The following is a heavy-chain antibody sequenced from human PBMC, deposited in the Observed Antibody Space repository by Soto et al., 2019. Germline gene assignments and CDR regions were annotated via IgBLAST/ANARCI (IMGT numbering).Heavy chain of an antibody. Sequence: ASVKVSCKASGYTFTSYGISWVRQATGQGLEWMGWISAYNGNTNYAQKLQGRVTMTTDTSTSTAYMELRSLRSDDTAVYYCAICSSRWPPSDCCGQGTLVTVFS. CDR3: AICSSRWPPSDC. CDR2: ISAYNGNT. D-gene: IGHD6-13*01. CDR1: GYTFTSYG. J-gene: IGHJ4*02. V-gene: IGHV1-18*01.